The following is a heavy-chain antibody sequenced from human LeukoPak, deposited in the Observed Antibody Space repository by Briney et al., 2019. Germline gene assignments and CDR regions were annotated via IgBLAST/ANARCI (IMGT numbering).Heavy chain of an antibody. CDR2: ISSSSSYI. CDR1: GFTFSSYS. CDR3: AREADFDWLLYAGLD. J-gene: IGHJ4*02. V-gene: IGHV3-21*01. Sequence: GGSLRLSCAASGFTFSSYSMNWVRQAPGKGLEWVSSISSSSSYIYYADSVKGRFTISRDNAKNSLYLQMNSLRAEDTAVYYCAREADFDWLLYAGLDWGQGTLVTVSS. D-gene: IGHD3-9*01.